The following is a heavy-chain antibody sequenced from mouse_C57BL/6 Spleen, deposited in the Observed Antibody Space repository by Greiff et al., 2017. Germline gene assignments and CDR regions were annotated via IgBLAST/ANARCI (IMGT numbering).Heavy chain of an antibody. CDR1: GYAFSSYW. Sequence: QVQLQQSGAELVKPGASVKISCKASGYAFSSYWMNWVKQRPGQGLEWIGQIYPGDGDTNYNGKFKGKATLTADKSSSTAYMQLSSLTSEDSAVYFWARKAPLHYYGSSYAMDYWGQGTSVTVSS. J-gene: IGHJ4*01. CDR3: ARKAPLHYYGSSYAMDY. D-gene: IGHD1-1*01. V-gene: IGHV1-80*01. CDR2: IYPGDGDT.